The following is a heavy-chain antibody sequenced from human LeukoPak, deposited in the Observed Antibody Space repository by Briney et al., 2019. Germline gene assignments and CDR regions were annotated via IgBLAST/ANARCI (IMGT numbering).Heavy chain of an antibody. CDR2: IYYSGST. J-gene: IGHJ4*02. Sequence: SETLSLTCTVSGGSISSYYWSWIRQPPGKGLEWIGYIYYSGSTNYNPSLKSRVTISVDTSKNQFSLKLSSVTAADTAVYYCARHYCSGGSCYYFDYWGQGTLVTVSS. V-gene: IGHV4-59*08. CDR3: ARHYCSGGSCYYFDY. CDR1: GGSISSYY. D-gene: IGHD2-15*01.